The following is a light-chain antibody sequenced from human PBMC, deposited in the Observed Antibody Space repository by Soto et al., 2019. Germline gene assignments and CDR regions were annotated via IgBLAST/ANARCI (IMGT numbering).Light chain of an antibody. Sequence: QSALTQPASVSGSPGQSITISCTGTSSDVGGYNYVSWYQQHPGKAPKLMIYDVSNRPSGVSNRFSGSKSGNTASLTISGLQADDEADYYSSSYTSSSTLVVFGGGTQLTVL. CDR3: SSYTSSSTLVV. CDR1: SSDVGGYNY. V-gene: IGLV2-14*01. J-gene: IGLJ2*01. CDR2: DVS.